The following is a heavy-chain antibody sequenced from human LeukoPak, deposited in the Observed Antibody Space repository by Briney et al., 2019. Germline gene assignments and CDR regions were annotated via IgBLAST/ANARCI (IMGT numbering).Heavy chain of an antibody. CDR3: ARDPVLDYGDNFDY. Sequence: PGGSLRLSCAASGFTFSSYWMSWVRQAPGKGLEWVSNIKQDGSEKYYVDSVKGRFTISRDNAKTSLYLQMNSLRAEDTAVYYCARDPVLDYGDNFDYSGQGTLVTVSS. V-gene: IGHV3-7*01. D-gene: IGHD4-17*01. J-gene: IGHJ4*02. CDR1: GFTFSSYW. CDR2: IKQDGSEK.